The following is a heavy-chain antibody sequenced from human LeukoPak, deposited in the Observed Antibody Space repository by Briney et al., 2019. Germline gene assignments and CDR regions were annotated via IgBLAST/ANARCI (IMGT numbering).Heavy chain of an antibody. J-gene: IGHJ4*02. CDR3: ARADSSSWHGDY. CDR2: ISASNGNT. V-gene: IGHV1-18*01. Sequence: ASVKVSCKASGYTFTSYGISWVRQAPGQGLEWMGWISASNGNTNYAQKLQGRVTMTTDTSTSTAYMELKSLRSDDTAVYYCARADSSSWHGDYWGQGTLVTVSS. CDR1: GYTFTSYG. D-gene: IGHD6-13*01.